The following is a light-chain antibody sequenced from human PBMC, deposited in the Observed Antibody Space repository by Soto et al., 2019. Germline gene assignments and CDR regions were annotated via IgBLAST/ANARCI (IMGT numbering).Light chain of an antibody. CDR2: DAS. CDR1: QNINNY. V-gene: IGKV1-33*01. J-gene: IGKJ5*01. Sequence: IQMTQPASCLSACLGDRVTVTCQASQNINNYLNWYQQKPGRAPKLLIYDASNLEAGVPSRFRGSGSGTDFTFTISRLQPEDIATYYCQQYENLPTFGQGTRLEIK. CDR3: QQYENLPT.